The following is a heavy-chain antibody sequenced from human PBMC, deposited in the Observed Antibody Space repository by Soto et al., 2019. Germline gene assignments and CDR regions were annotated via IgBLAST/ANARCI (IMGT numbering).Heavy chain of an antibody. CDR3: AAEGRGYCSSTSCPGI. Sequence: ESGGGLVQPGGSLRLSCAASGFTFSSYWMSWVRQAPGKGLEWVANIKQDGSEKYYVDSVKGRFTISRDNAKNSLYLQVSTLRADDTAVYYCAAEGRGYCSSTSCPGIWGQGTLVTVSS. CDR2: IKQDGSEK. D-gene: IGHD2-2*01. CDR1: GFTFSSYW. J-gene: IGHJ4*02. V-gene: IGHV3-7*01.